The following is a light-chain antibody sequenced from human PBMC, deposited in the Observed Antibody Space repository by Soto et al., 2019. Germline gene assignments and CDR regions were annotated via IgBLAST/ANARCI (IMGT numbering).Light chain of an antibody. J-gene: IGKJ2*01. CDR3: QQYNSYSYT. CDR2: GAS. CDR1: QTISTW. Sequence: DIQMTQSPSTLSASVGDRVTLTCRASQTISTWLAWYQQKPGKAPKLLIYGASSLQTGVPSRFSGSGSGTEFTLTLCSLQPDDFATYYCQQYNSYSYTVGQGTKLEIK. V-gene: IGKV1-5*01.